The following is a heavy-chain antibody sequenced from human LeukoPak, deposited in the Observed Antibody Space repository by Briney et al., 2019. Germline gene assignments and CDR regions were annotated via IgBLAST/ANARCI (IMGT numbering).Heavy chain of an antibody. CDR3: ARVKGTRGRQLVRVDYYYYMDV. V-gene: IGHV4-61*05. CDR1: GGSISSSTYY. J-gene: IGHJ6*03. Sequence: PSETLSLTCTVSGGSISSSTYYWGWIRQPPGTGLEWIGYIYYSGSTNYNPSLKSRVTISVDTSKNQFSLKLSSVTAADTAVYYCARVKGTRGRQLVRVDYYYYMDVWGKGTTVTVSS. D-gene: IGHD6-13*01. CDR2: IYYSGST.